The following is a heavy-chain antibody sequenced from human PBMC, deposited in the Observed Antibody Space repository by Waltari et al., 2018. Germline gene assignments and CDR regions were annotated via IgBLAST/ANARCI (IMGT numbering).Heavy chain of an antibody. D-gene: IGHD7-27*01. CDR2: IKPDGSQQ. V-gene: IGHV3-7*03. CDR1: GFTFSSNW. J-gene: IGHJ4*02. CDR3: ARDFNWGWDF. Sequence: EVQLVDSGGGLVQPGGSLRLSCAASGFTFSSNWMSWVRQAPGGGLEWLANIKPDGSQQYYVDSVRGRFSISRDNAKNSLYLQLNSLRAEDTAIYYCARDFNWGWDFWGQGTLVTVSS.